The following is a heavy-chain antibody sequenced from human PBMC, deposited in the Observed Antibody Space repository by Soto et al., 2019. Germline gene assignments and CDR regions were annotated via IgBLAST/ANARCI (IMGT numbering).Heavy chain of an antibody. Sequence: ASVKVSCKASGYTFTGYYMHWVRQAPGQGLEWMGWINPNSGGTNYAQKFQGWVTMTRDTSISTAYMELSRLRSDDTAVYYCAVVIAAASIWVMDVWGQGTTVTVSS. V-gene: IGHV1-2*04. CDR1: GYTFTGYY. CDR3: AVVIAAASIWVMDV. CDR2: INPNSGGT. D-gene: IGHD6-13*01. J-gene: IGHJ6*02.